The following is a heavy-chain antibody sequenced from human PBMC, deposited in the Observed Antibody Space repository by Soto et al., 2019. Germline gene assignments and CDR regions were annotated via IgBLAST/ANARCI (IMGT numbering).Heavy chain of an antibody. V-gene: IGHV1-69*06. D-gene: IGHD4-17*01. CDR2: SIPIFGTA. CDR3: ARTHGDRRNWFDP. CDR1: GGTFSSSA. J-gene: IGHJ5*02. Sequence: QVQLVQSGAEVKKPGSSVKVSCKASGGTFSSSAISWVRQAPGQGLEWMGGSIPIFGTANYAQKFQGRVTITADKSTSTAYMELSSLRAEDTAVYYCARTHGDRRNWFDPWGQGTLVTVSS.